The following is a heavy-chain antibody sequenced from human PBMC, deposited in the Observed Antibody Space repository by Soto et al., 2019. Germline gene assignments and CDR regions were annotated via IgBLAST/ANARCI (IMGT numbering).Heavy chain of an antibody. D-gene: IGHD3-10*01. Sequence: QVQLVESGGGVVQPGRSLRLSCATSGFTFRSHGMHWVRQAPGKGLEWVAVIWHDGSKKYYADSVKGRFTISRDSSKNTVDLQKDSLRAEDTGVYYCARDDDVNSHYSQFQYWGRGTLVTVSS. J-gene: IGHJ4*02. V-gene: IGHV3-33*01. CDR2: IWHDGSKK. CDR1: GFTFRSHG. CDR3: ARDDDVNSHYSQFQY.